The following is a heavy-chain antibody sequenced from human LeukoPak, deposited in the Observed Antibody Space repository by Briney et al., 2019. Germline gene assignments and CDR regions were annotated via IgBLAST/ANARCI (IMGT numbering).Heavy chain of an antibody. CDR1: GGSISSYY. CDR3: ARIVPYNYGYVDS. D-gene: IGHD5-18*01. V-gene: IGHV4-59*01. CDR2: IYYSGTT. J-gene: IGHJ4*02. Sequence: SETLSLTCTVSGGSISSYYWSWIRQPPGKGLEWIGYIYYSGTTNYNPSLRSRVTISVDTSKNQLSLKLSSVTAADTAMYYCARIVPYNYGYVDSWGQGTLVTVSS.